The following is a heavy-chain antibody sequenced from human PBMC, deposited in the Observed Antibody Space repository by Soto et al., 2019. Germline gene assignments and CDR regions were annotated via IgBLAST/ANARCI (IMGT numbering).Heavy chain of an antibody. CDR2: ISAYNGNT. CDR3: ARDISGYSSSWYGQYNWFDP. D-gene: IGHD6-13*01. Sequence: QVQLVQSGAEVKKPGASVKVSCKASGYTFTSYGISWVRQAPGRGLEWMGWISAYNGNTNYAQKLQGRVTMTTDTSTSTAYMAMRSLRSDDTAVYYCARDISGYSSSWYGQYNWFDPWGQGTLVTVSS. J-gene: IGHJ5*02. V-gene: IGHV1-18*04. CDR1: GYTFTSYG.